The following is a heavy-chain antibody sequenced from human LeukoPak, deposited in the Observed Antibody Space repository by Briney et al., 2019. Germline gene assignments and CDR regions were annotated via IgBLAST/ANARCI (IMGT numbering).Heavy chain of an antibody. J-gene: IGHJ4*02. CDR1: GGSISSYY. Sequence: SETLSLTCTVSGGSISSYYWSWIRQPPGKGLEWIGYIYYSGSTNYNPSLKSRVTISVDTSKNQFSLKLSSVTAADTAVYYRAVTYYDFWSGYYSFDYWGQGTLVTVSS. V-gene: IGHV4-59*01. CDR2: IYYSGST. CDR3: AVTYYDFWSGYYSFDY. D-gene: IGHD3-3*01.